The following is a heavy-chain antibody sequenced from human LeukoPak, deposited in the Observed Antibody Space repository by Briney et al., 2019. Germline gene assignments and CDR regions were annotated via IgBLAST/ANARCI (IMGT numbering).Heavy chain of an antibody. CDR1: GYSISGGYY. D-gene: IGHD1-26*01. V-gene: IGHV4-38-2*02. Sequence: SETLSLTCTVSGYSISGGYYWGWIRQPPGKGLEWIGSIYHSGSTYYNPSLKSRVTISVDTSKNQFSLKLSSVTAADTAVYYCARDPPGGSYLNDYWGQGTLVTVSS. CDR2: IYHSGST. CDR3: ARDPPGGSYLNDY. J-gene: IGHJ4*02.